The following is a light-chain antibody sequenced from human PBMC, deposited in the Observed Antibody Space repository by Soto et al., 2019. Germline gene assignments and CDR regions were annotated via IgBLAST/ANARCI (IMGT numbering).Light chain of an antibody. V-gene: IGLV1-44*01. CDR1: GSTIGRNT. Sequence: QSVLTQPPSASGTPGQRVTISCSGSGSTIGRNTVNWYQQLPGTAPKLLIYSNNQRPSGVPDRFSGSKSGTSASLAISGLQAEDEADYYCAAWDGSLNGPVFGGGTKVTVL. CDR2: SNN. J-gene: IGLJ3*02. CDR3: AAWDGSLNGPV.